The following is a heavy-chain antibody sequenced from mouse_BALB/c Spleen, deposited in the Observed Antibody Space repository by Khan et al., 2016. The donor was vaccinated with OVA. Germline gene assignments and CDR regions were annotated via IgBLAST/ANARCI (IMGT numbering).Heavy chain of an antibody. V-gene: IGHV1S137*01. CDR1: GYTFTDYA. J-gene: IGHJ2*01. CDR2: ISTYSGST. CDR3: ARPAYDDYYDY. Sequence: VQLQESGPELVRPGVSVKISCKGSGYTFTDYAMYWVKQSHAKSLEWIGLISTYSGSTNYNQKFKGKVTMTVDKSSSAAYMELARLTSEDSAIYYCARPAYDDYYDYWGQGTALTVSS. D-gene: IGHD2-3*01.